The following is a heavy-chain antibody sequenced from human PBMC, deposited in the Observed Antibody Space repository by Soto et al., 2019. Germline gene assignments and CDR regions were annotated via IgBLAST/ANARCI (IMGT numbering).Heavy chain of an antibody. CDR2: TYYRSRWYI. V-gene: IGHV6-1*01. Sequence: QVQLQQSGPGLVRPSQTLSLTCAISGDSVTSNNAAWNWIRQSPSRGLEWLGRTYYRSRWYIDYAPSVKSRMSVNPDTSKNQVSLQLNSVTYEDTAVYYCARGERGSLVSVFGFWGQGTLVTVSS. J-gene: IGHJ4*02. CDR3: ARGERGSLVSVFGF. D-gene: IGHD1-26*01. CDR1: GDSVTSNNAA.